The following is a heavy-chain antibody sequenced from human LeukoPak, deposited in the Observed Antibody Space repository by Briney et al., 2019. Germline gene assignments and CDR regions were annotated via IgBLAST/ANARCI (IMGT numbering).Heavy chain of an antibody. J-gene: IGHJ4*02. CDR3: ARDVEGAAAFSY. CDR1: GGSISSGGYY. Sequence: PSETLSLTCTVSGGSISSGGYYWSWIRQHPGKGLEWIGYIYYSGSTYYNPSLKSRVTISVDTSKNQFSLKLSSGTAADMAVYYCARDVEGAAAFSYWGQGSLVTVSS. CDR2: IYYSGST. V-gene: IGHV4-31*03. D-gene: IGHD6-13*01.